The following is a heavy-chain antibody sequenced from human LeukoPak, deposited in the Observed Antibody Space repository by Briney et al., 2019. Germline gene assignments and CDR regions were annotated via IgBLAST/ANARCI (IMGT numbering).Heavy chain of an antibody. CDR1: GGSISSSSYY. CDR2: IYYSGST. Sequence: PSETLSLTCTVSGGSISSSSYYWGWIRQPPGKGLEWIGSIYYSGSTYYNPSLKSRVTISVDTSKNQFSLKLSSVTAADTAVYYCARVGSWYRRPDYWGQGTLVTVSS. V-gene: IGHV4-39*01. D-gene: IGHD6-13*01. J-gene: IGHJ4*02. CDR3: ARVGSWYRRPDY.